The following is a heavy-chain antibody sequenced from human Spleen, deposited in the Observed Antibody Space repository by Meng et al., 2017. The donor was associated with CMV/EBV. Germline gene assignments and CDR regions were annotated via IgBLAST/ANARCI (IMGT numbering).Heavy chain of an antibody. J-gene: IGHJ5*02. CDR1: GGSFSGYY. CDR2: INHSGST. CDR3: ARLGRFLGWFDP. V-gene: IGHV4-34*01. D-gene: IGHD2-21*01. Sequence: GSLRLSCAVYGGSFSGYYWSWIRQPPGKGLEWIGEINHSGSTNYNPSLKSRVTISVDTSKNQFSLKLSSVTAADTAVYYCARLGRFLGWFDPWGQGTLVTVSS.